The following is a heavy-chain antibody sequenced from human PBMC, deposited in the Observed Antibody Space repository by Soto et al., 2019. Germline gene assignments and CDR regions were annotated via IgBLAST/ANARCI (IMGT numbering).Heavy chain of an antibody. D-gene: IGHD2-8*01. CDR1: GYTFTRYG. V-gene: IGHV1-18*01. CDR3: AKNGQPPYYYYGMDV. CDR2: ISGYNGDT. J-gene: IGHJ6*02. Sequence: GASVKVSCKASGYTFTRYGISWVRQAPGQGLEWMGWISGYNGDTKYAQKFQGRATMTIDTSTTTTYMELRSLTSDDTAVYYCAKNGQPPYYYYGMDVWG.